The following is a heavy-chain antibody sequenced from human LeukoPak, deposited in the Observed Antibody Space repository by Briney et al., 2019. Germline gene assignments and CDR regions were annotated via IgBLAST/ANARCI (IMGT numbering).Heavy chain of an antibody. D-gene: IGHD2-21*01. Sequence: GGSLRLSCAASGFTFSSYSMNWVRQAPGKGLEWVASIQKDGSQKYYLESVEGRFTISRDNTKNSLYLHMSSLRADDTAVYFCATVAGYFDYWGQGTLVTVSS. CDR1: GFTFSSYS. CDR3: ATVAGYFDY. V-gene: IGHV3-7*01. J-gene: IGHJ4*02. CDR2: IQKDGSQK.